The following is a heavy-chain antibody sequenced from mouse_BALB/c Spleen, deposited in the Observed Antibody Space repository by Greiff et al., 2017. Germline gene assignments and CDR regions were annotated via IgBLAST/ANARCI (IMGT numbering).Heavy chain of an antibody. Sequence: EVQVVESGAELVKPGASVKLSCTASGFNIKDTYMHWVKQRPEQGLEWIGRIDPANGNTKYDPKFQGKATITADTSSNTAYLQLSSLTSEDTAVYYCARRDYDYAMDYWGQGTSVTVSA. CDR2: IDPANGNT. CDR1: GFNIKDTY. CDR3: ARRDYDYAMDY. D-gene: IGHD2-4*01. J-gene: IGHJ4*01. V-gene: IGHV14-3*02.